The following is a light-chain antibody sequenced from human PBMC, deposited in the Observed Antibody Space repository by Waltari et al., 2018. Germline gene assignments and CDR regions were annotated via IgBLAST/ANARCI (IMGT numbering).Light chain of an antibody. Sequence: DIQMTQSPSTLSASVGDRVTIPCRASQSISTWLAWYQQKPGEAPNLLIYKASSLESGVPSRFSGSGSGSQFTLTISSLQPDDFATYYCQQYNNYPWTFGQGTKVEIK. CDR3: QQYNNYPWT. CDR1: QSISTW. J-gene: IGKJ1*01. CDR2: KAS. V-gene: IGKV1-5*03.